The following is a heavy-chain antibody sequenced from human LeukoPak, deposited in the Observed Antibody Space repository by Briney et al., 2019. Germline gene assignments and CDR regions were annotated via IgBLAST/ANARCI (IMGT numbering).Heavy chain of an antibody. CDR2: ISGSGGRT. D-gene: IGHD2-2*01. J-gene: IGHJ5*02. Sequence: GGSLRLSCAASGFTFSSYAMSWVRQAPGKGMEWVSAISGSGGRTYYADSVKGRFTISRDNSKNTLYLQMNSLRAEDTAVYYCAKDRALIVVVPAASFDPWGQGTLVTVSS. CDR3: AKDRALIVVVPAASFDP. V-gene: IGHV3-23*01. CDR1: GFTFSSYA.